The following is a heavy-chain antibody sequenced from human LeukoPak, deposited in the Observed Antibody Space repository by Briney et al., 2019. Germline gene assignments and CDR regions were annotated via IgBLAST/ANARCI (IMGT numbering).Heavy chain of an antibody. D-gene: IGHD2-15*01. CDR2: INPNSGGT. CDR1: GYTFTGYY. CDR3: ARDDCSGGSCFIDY. J-gene: IGHJ4*02. V-gene: IGHV1-2*02. Sequence: ASVKVSCKASGYTFTGYYMHWVRQAPGHGLEWMGWINPNSGGTNYAQKFQGRVTMTRDTSISTAYMELSRLRSDDTAVYYCARDDCSGGSCFIDYWGQGTLVTVSS.